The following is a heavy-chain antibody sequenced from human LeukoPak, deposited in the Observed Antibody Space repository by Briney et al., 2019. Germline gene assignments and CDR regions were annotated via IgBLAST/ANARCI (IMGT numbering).Heavy chain of an antibody. CDR2: ISSNGGST. V-gene: IGHV3-64*01. CDR3: AREGYSSTGYYYYMDV. J-gene: IGHJ6*03. D-gene: IGHD5-18*01. Sequence: PGGSLRLSCAASGFTFRSYAMHWVRQAPGKGLEYVSAISSNGGSTYYANSVKGRFTISRDNSKNTLYLQMGSLRAEDMAVYYCAREGYSSTGYYYYMDVWGKGTTVTVSS. CDR1: GFTFRSYA.